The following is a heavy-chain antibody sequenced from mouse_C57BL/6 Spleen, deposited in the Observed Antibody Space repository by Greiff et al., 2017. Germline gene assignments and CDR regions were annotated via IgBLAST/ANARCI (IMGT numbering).Heavy chain of an antibody. D-gene: IGHD1-1*01. CDR1: GYTFTSYW. CDR3: ARRDYYGSSYHWYFDV. V-gene: IGHV1-61*01. Sequence: QVQLQQPGAELVRPGSSVKLSCKASGYTFTSYWMDWVKQRPGQGLEWIGNIYPSDSETHYNQKFKDKATLTVDKSSSTAYRQLSSLTSEDSAVYYCARRDYYGSSYHWYFDVWGTGTTVTVSS. J-gene: IGHJ1*03. CDR2: IYPSDSET.